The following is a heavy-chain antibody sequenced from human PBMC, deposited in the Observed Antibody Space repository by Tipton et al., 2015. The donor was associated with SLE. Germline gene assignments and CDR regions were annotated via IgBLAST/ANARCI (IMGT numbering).Heavy chain of an antibody. CDR2: IKYSGTA. CDR3: AREVNVVSDSDALDL. J-gene: IGHJ3*01. Sequence: LRLSCTVSGGSITSRNYFWSWVRQHPGKGLEWIAYIKYSGTAYYNPSLASRVSISVDTSKNQFSLQLTSLTAADTAVYYCAREVNVVSDSDALDLWGQGTMVSVSS. D-gene: IGHD2-21*01. CDR1: GGSITSRNYF. V-gene: IGHV4-31*03.